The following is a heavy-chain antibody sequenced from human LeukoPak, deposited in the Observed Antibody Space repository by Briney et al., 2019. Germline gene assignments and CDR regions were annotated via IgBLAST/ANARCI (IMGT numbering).Heavy chain of an antibody. J-gene: IGHJ4*02. Sequence: PSETLSLTCTVSGGSISSSSYYWGWIRQPPGKGLEWIGSIYYSGSTYYNPSLKSRVTISVDTSKNQFSLKLSSVTAADTAVYYCARGDIFDWLLSHWGQGTLVTVSS. V-gene: IGHV4-39*07. CDR2: IYYSGST. CDR3: ARGDIFDWLLSH. D-gene: IGHD3-9*01. CDR1: GGSISSSSYY.